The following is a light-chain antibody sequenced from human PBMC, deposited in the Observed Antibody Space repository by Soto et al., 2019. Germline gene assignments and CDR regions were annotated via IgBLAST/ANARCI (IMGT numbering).Light chain of an antibody. Sequence: QPVLTQPASVSGSPGQSITISCTGSSSDVRNYHLFSWYQQYPGKAPKFIIYEGSKRRSGVSNRFSGSRSGNTASLTISGLQPEDEADYYCRSYGGSSAFDVYRTGTKVTAL. V-gene: IGLV2-23*03. CDR1: SSDVRNYHL. CDR3: RSYGGSSAFDV. J-gene: IGLJ1*01. CDR2: EGS.